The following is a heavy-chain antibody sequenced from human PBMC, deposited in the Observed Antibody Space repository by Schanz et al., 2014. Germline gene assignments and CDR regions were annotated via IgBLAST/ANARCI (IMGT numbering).Heavy chain of an antibody. V-gene: IGHV1-2*02. CDR3: ARARYTGYDSSGY. D-gene: IGHD5-12*01. J-gene: IGHJ4*02. CDR2: INPNSGET. CDR1: GYSFTEYF. Sequence: QVQLVQSGPAVKKPGASMKVSCLASGYSFTEYFLHWVRQAPGQGLEWMGWINPNSGETNYEQKFKGRVTLTSDTSISTAFMELSGLTSDDTATYFCARARYTGYDSSGYWGQGTLLIVSS.